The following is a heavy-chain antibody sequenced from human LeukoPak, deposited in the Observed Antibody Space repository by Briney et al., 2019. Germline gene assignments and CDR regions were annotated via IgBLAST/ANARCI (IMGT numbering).Heavy chain of an antibody. V-gene: IGHV1-18*04. CDR2: ISAYNGDT. CDR3: ARVRTYSSDY. J-gene: IGHJ4*02. Sequence: EASVKVSCKASGYTFTSYGISWVRQAPGQGLEWMGWISAYNGDTNYAQKLQGRVTMTTDTSTSTAYMGLRSLRSDDTAVYYCARVRTYSSDYWGQGTLVTVSS. CDR1: GYTFTSYG. D-gene: IGHD6-13*01.